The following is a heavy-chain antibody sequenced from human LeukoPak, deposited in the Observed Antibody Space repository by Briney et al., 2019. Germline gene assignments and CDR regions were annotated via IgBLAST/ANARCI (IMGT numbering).Heavy chain of an antibody. D-gene: IGHD4-17*01. Sequence: THTLSLTCTVAGGPVGGYCRRWIRQPAGKELEWIGRIYTSGSTNYNPSLKSRVTMSVDTSQNQFSLKLSSVTAADTAVYYCARGDYWGVDYWGQGTLVTVSS. J-gene: IGHJ4*02. CDR2: IYTSGST. CDR1: GGPVGGYC. V-gene: IGHV4-4*07. CDR3: ARGDYWGVDY.